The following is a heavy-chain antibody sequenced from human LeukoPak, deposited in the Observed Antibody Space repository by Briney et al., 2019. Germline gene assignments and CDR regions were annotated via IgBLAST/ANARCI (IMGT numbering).Heavy chain of an antibody. D-gene: IGHD3-16*02. V-gene: IGHV7-4-1*02. CDR3: ARAYQRLGGLSFPDQ. Sequence: GASVKVSCKASGYTFTSYTLNWVRQAPGQGLEWMGWINPNTGNPTYAQGFTGRFVFSLDTSVSTAYLQISSLKAEDTAVYYCARAYQRLGGLSFPDQWGQGTLVTVSS. CDR1: GYTFTSYT. J-gene: IGHJ5*02. CDR2: INPNTGNP.